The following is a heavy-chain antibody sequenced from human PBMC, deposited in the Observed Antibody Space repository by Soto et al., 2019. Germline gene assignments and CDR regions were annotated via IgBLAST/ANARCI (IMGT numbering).Heavy chain of an antibody. CDR1: GFTFSSYA. Sequence: PGGSLRLSCAASGFTFSSYAMSWVRQAPGKGLEWVSAISGSGGSTYYADSVKGRFTISRDNSKNTLYLQMNSLRAEDTAVYYCAKLGGRGYCSSTSCYSPYYYGMDVWGQGTTVTVSS. V-gene: IGHV3-23*01. CDR3: AKLGGRGYCSSTSCYSPYYYGMDV. J-gene: IGHJ6*02. D-gene: IGHD2-2*02. CDR2: ISGSGGST.